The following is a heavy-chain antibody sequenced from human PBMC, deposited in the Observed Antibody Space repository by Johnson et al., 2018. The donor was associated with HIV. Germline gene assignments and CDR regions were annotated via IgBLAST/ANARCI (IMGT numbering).Heavy chain of an antibody. V-gene: IGHV3-33*06. Sequence: QVHLVESGGGVVQPGGSLRLSCAASGFTFSSYWMSWVRQAPGKGLEWVAVIWYDGTNKYYTDSVKGRFTISRDNSKNTLFLHMNSLRAEDTAVYHCAKDLYSSSWTNDAFEIWGQGTMVTVSS. CDR2: IWYDGTNK. CDR1: GFTFSSYW. CDR3: AKDLYSSSWTNDAFEI. J-gene: IGHJ3*02. D-gene: IGHD6-13*01.